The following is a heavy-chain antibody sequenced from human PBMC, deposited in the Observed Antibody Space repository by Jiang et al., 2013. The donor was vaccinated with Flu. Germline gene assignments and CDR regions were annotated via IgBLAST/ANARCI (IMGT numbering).Heavy chain of an antibody. Sequence: GAEVKKPGSSMRVSCKASGGTFSNSAVSWVRQAPGQGLEWMGGIIPISGTTKYAQKLQGRVTIMVDESTNTAYMELSSLTYEDTAMYYCARCTTFLLCPSTRFDYWGQGTLVTVSS. V-gene: IGHV1-69*01. CDR3: ARCTTFLLCPSTRFDY. CDR2: IIPISGTT. J-gene: IGHJ4*02. D-gene: IGHD2-2*01. CDR1: GGTFSNSA.